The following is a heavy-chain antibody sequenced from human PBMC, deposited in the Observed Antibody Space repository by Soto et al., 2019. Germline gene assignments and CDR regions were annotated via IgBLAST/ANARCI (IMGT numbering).Heavy chain of an antibody. CDR2: IYYSGST. CDR3: SLFVCCSSAGCYAGVEYFAY. CDR1: GGSISSGGYY. V-gene: IGHV4-31*03. J-gene: IGHJ4*02. Sequence: SEILSLACTVSGGSISSGGYYWSWIRQHPGKGLEWIGNIYYSGSTYYNPPLKSRLTISVDTSKNQFSLKLSSVTAADTALYYCSLFVCCSSAGCYAGVEYFAYGGQGTLVTVSS. D-gene: IGHD2-2*01.